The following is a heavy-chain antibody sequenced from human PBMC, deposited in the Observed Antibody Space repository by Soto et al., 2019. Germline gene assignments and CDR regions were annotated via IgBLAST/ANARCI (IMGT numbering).Heavy chain of an antibody. CDR3: ARGRRYGDRFDY. Sequence: SETLSLTCAVYGGSFSGYYWSWIRQPPGKGLEWIGEINHSGSTNYNPSLKSRVTISVDTSKNQFSLKLSSVTAADTAVYYCARGRRYGDRFDYSGQGTLVTVSS. CDR2: INHSGST. D-gene: IGHD4-17*01. CDR1: GGSFSGYY. V-gene: IGHV4-34*01. J-gene: IGHJ4*02.